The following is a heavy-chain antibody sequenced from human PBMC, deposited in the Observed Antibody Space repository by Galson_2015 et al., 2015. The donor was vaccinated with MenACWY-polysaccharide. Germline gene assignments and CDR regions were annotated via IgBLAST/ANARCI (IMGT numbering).Heavy chain of an antibody. CDR2: IASDGSSI. V-gene: IGHV3-74*01. CDR3: AIHCSSNSCYSPVSRL. D-gene: IGHD2-2*01. CDR1: EFTFSRYW. J-gene: IGHJ3*01. Sequence: SLRLSCAASEFTFSRYWMNWFRQPPGKGPVWVSRIASDGSSIRYADSVKGRFTISRDNAKNTLYLQMNSLRAEDTAVYYCAIHCSSNSCYSPVSRLWGQGTMVTVSS.